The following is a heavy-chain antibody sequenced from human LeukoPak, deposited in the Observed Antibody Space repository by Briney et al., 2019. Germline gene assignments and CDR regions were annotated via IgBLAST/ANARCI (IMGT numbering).Heavy chain of an antibody. J-gene: IGHJ4*02. CDR1: GGTFSSYA. V-gene: IGHV1-69*13. CDR2: IIPIFGTA. D-gene: IGHD4-23*01. Sequence: SVKVSCKASGGTFSSYAISWVRQAPGQGLERMGGIIPIFGTANYAQKFQGRVTITADESTSTAYMELSSLRSEDTAVYYCARGKMYGGNSNHKKYYFDYWGQGTLVTVSS. CDR3: ARGKMYGGNSNHKKYYFDY.